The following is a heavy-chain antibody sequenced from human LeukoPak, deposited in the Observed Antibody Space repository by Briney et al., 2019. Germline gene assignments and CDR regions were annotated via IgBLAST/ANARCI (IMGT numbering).Heavy chain of an antibody. Sequence: GGSLRLSCAASGFTFRSYAMSWVRQAPGKGLEWVSFIKSGGSTFYADSVKGRFTISRDNSKNTLYLQMNSLRAEDTAVYYCAKGASYNFDYWGQGTLVTVSS. CDR1: GFTFRSYA. CDR2: IKSGGST. D-gene: IGHD5-18*01. J-gene: IGHJ4*02. V-gene: IGHV3-23*01. CDR3: AKGASYNFDY.